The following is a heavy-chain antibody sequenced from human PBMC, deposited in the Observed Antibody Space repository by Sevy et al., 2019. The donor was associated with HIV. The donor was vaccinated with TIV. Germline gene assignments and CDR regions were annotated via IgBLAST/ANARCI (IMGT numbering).Heavy chain of an antibody. CDR3: ASFSGRRCSGGSCYLADAFDI. D-gene: IGHD2-15*01. CDR2: IYYSGST. CDR1: GGSISSYY. V-gene: IGHV4-59*01. Sequence: SETVSLTCTVSGGSISSYYWSWIRQPPGKGLEWIGYIYYSGSTNYNPSLKSRVTISVDTSKNQFSLKLSSVTAADTAVYYCASFSGRRCSGGSCYLADAFDIWGQGTMVTVSS. J-gene: IGHJ3*02.